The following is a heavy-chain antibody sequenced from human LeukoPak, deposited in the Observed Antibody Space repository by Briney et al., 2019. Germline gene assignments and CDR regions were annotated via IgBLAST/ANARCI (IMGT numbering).Heavy chain of an antibody. D-gene: IGHD7-27*01. Sequence: SETLSLTCTVSGGSISTSSYYWGWIRQPPGKGLEWIGSLYYSGSTYYNPSLKSRVTISVDTSKNQFSLKMTSVTAADTAVYYCARFHPNWGLDYWGQGILVTVSS. J-gene: IGHJ4*02. V-gene: IGHV4-39*07. CDR1: GGSISTSSYY. CDR2: LYYSGST. CDR3: ARFHPNWGLDY.